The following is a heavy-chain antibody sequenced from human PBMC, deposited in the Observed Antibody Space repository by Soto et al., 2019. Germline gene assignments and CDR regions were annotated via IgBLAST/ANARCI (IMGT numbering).Heavy chain of an antibody. J-gene: IGHJ6*02. CDR1: GYTFTTYG. CDR2: ISPYNGTT. Sequence: ASVKVSCKASGYTFTTYGMSWVRQAPGQGLEWMGWISPYNGTTKYAERVQGEMTMTTDTATSTAYMGLRRLRSGDTAGYYWARDGERETGLDFYSCRHGMDAWGQGTRVTVSS. D-gene: IGHD2-15*01. V-gene: IGHV1-18*04. CDR3: ARDGERETGLDFYSCRHGMDA.